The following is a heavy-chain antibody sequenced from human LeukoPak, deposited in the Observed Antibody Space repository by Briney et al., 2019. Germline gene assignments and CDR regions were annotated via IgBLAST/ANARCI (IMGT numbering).Heavy chain of an antibody. V-gene: IGHV6-1*01. Sequence: SQTLSLTCVVSGDSVSSKNGAWNWVRQSPSRGLEWLGRTYYMSKWYNDYAESMEGRMTISQDTSKNQYSLHLNSVTPDDTAVYYCARDFGTTGWHTFDYWGQETLVTVSS. CDR3: ARDFGTTGWHTFDY. J-gene: IGHJ4*02. D-gene: IGHD6-19*01. CDR2: TYYMSKWYN. CDR1: GDSVSSKNGA.